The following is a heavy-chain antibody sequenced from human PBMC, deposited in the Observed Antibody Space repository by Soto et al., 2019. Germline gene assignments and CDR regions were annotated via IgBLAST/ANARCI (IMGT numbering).Heavy chain of an antibody. Sequence: PSVKVSCKASGGTFSSYSISWVRQAPGQGLEWMGGIIPIFGTANYAQKFQGRVTITADESTSTAYMELSSLRSEDTAVYYCARDNTDYYDSSGYYYSSGMDVWG. D-gene: IGHD3-22*01. J-gene: IGHJ6*02. V-gene: IGHV1-69*13. CDR2: IIPIFGTA. CDR1: GGTFSSYS. CDR3: ARDNTDYYDSSGYYYSSGMDV.